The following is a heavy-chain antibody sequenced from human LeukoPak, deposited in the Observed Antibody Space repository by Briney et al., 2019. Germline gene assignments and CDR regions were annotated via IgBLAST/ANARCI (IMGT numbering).Heavy chain of an antibody. CDR2: IYYSGST. CDR3: ARAWSGSHETFDY. V-gene: IGHV4-59*01. D-gene: IGHD1-26*01. J-gene: IGHJ4*02. Sequence: SETLSLTCTVSGGSISSYYWSWIRQPPGKGLEWIGYIYYSGSTNYNPSLKSRVTISVDTSKNQFSLKLSSVTAADTAVYYCARAWSGSHETFDYWGQGTLVTVSS. CDR1: GGSISSYY.